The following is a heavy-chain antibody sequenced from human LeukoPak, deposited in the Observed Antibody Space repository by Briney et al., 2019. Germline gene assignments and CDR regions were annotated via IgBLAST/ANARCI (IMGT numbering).Heavy chain of an antibody. CDR3: ARKVYHRFDY. D-gene: IGHD2-2*01. CDR2: IYTGGTP. J-gene: IGHJ4*02. Sequence: GGSLRLSCAASGFTFTSYAMTWVRQAPGKGLEWVSVIYTGGTPYYADSVKGRFTISRDISKNTLYLQMNSLRADDTAVYYCARKVYHRFDYWGQGTLVTVSS. V-gene: IGHV3-23*03. CDR1: GFTFTSYA.